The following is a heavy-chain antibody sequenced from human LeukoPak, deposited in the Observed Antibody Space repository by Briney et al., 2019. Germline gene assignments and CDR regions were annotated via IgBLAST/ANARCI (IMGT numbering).Heavy chain of an antibody. V-gene: IGHV4-4*02. CDR1: GVSISTSEW. D-gene: IGHD3-9*01. J-gene: IGHJ4*02. Sequence: PSETLSLTCAVSGVSISTSEWWIWVRQPPGQGMEWIGEIHRDGRSRYNPSLKSRVTMSIDYSKNQFSLKVSSVTAADTATYYCGKTDIYFNPIDYWGPGSLVTVFS. CDR2: IHRDGRS. CDR3: GKTDIYFNPIDY.